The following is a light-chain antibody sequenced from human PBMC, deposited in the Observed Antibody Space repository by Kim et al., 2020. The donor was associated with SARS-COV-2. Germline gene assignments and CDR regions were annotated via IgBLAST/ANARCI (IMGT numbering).Light chain of an antibody. CDR2: GAS. Sequence: EIVLTQSPGTLSLSPGEGDTLSCRASQSVSSSYFAWYQQKPGQAPRLLIHGASNRATGIPDRFSGSGSGTDFTLTINRVEPEDFAVYYCQQYSSSPGTFGGGTKVDIK. CDR3: QQYSSSPGT. J-gene: IGKJ4*01. CDR1: QSVSSSY. V-gene: IGKV3-20*01.